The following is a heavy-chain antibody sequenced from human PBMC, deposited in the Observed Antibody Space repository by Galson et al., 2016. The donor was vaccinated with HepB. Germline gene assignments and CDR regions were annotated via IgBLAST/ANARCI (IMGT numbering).Heavy chain of an antibody. CDR1: GVSLTTGMYF. J-gene: IGHJ4*02. CDR3: VRFSFEGVPVNTFAQ. V-gene: IGHV4-61*01. D-gene: IGHD1-1*01. CDR2: IHHSGRA. Sequence: LSLTCTVSGVSLTTGMYFWPWIRQPPGKGLEWIGYIHHSGRANYNPSLKSRVTISVDASKSQFSLNMNSVTAADSAVDFCVRFSFEGVPVNTFAQWGQGTLVTVSA.